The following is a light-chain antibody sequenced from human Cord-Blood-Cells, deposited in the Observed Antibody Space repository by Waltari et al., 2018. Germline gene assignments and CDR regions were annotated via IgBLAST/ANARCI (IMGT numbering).Light chain of an antibody. CDR1: QSLLHSNGYND. V-gene: IGKV2-28*01. CDR3: MQALQTPRT. J-gene: IGKJ1*01. Sequence: DIVMTPSPLSVLVTPGEPPPFSCRSSQSLLHSNGYNDLDWDLQKPGQSPQLLIYLGSNRASGVPDRFSGSGSGTDFTLKISRVEAEDVGVYYCMQALQTPRTFGQGTKVEIK. CDR2: LGS.